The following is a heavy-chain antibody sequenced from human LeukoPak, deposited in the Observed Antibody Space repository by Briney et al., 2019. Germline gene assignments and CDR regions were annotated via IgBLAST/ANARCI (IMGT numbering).Heavy chain of an antibody. D-gene: IGHD3-10*01. Sequence: PGGSLRLSCAASGFTVSDNYMSWVRQAPGKGLVWVSRINSDGSGTMYADSVKGRFTISRDNAKNTLYLQMNSLRAEDTAVYYCARAGGPEGWFDPWGQGTLVTVSS. V-gene: IGHV3-74*03. CDR2: INSDGSGT. CDR3: ARAGGPEGWFDP. CDR1: GFTVSDNY. J-gene: IGHJ5*02.